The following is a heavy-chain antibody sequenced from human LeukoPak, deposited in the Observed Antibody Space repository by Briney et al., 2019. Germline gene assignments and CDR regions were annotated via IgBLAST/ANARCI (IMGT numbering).Heavy chain of an antibody. D-gene: IGHD4/OR15-4a*01. Sequence: ASVKVSCKASGYTFTGYYMHWVRQAPGQGLEWMGWINPNSGGTNYAQKFQGRVTMTRDTSISTAYMELPRLRSDDTAVYYCARERLSARNWFDPWGQGTLVTVSS. J-gene: IGHJ5*02. V-gene: IGHV1-2*02. CDR2: INPNSGGT. CDR1: GYTFTGYY. CDR3: ARERLSARNWFDP.